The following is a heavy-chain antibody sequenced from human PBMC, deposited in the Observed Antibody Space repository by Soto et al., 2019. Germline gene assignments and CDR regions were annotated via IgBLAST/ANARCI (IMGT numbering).Heavy chain of an antibody. Sequence: GGSLRLSCAASGFTFRSYAMSWVRQTPEKWLEWVSGVSGSGGTTYYADSVKGRFTISRDNSKNTLYLQMNSLRAEDTAVYYCAKAGSNRAARPIDYWGQGTLVTVSS. CDR2: VSGSGGTT. D-gene: IGHD6-6*01. CDR3: AKAGSNRAARPIDY. V-gene: IGHV3-23*01. CDR1: GFTFRSYA. J-gene: IGHJ4*02.